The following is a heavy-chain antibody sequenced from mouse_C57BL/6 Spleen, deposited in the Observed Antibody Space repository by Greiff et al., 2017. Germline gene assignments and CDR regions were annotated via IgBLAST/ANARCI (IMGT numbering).Heavy chain of an antibody. CDR1: GYSITSGYY. D-gene: IGHD1-1*01. Sequence: EVKLQESGPGLVKPSQSLSLTCSVTGYSITSGYYWNWIRQFPGNKLEWMGYISYDGSNNYNPSLKNRISITRDTSKNQFFLKLNSVTTEDTATYYCARVITTVVDFDVWGTGTTVTVSS. J-gene: IGHJ1*03. CDR3: ARVITTVVDFDV. CDR2: ISYDGSN. V-gene: IGHV3-6*01.